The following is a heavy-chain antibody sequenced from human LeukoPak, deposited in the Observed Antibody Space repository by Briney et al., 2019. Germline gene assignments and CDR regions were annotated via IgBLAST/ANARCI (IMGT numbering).Heavy chain of an antibody. V-gene: IGHV4-34*01. Sequence: SETLSLTCAVYGGSFSGYYWSWIRQPPGKGLEWIGEINHSGSTNYNPSLKSRVTISVDTSKNQFSLQLNSVTPEDTAVYYCARELGIAVAGNYYYGMDVWGQGTTVTVSS. CDR1: GGSFSGYY. J-gene: IGHJ6*02. CDR2: INHSGST. CDR3: ARELGIAVAGNYYYGMDV. D-gene: IGHD6-19*01.